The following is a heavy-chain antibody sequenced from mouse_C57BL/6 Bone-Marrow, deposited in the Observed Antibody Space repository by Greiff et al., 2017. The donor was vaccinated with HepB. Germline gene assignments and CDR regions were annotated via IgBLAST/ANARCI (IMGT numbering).Heavy chain of an antibody. CDR2: IYPGSGST. Sequence: QVQLQQPGAELVKPGASVKMSCKASGYTFTSYWITWVKQRPGQGLEWIGDIYPGSGSTNYNEKFKSKATLTVDTSSSTAYMQLSSLTSEDSAVYYCARVYYDSSDYAMDYWGQGTSVTVSS. D-gene: IGHD1-1*01. CDR1: GYTFTSYW. V-gene: IGHV1-55*01. CDR3: ARVYYDSSDYAMDY. J-gene: IGHJ4*01.